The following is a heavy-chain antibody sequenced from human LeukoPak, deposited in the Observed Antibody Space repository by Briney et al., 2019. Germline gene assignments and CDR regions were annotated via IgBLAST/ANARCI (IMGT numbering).Heavy chain of an antibody. Sequence: SQTLSLTCAISADSVSSNSATWNWISQSPSRGLEWLGRTYYRSKWYNGYAVSVKSRITINPDTSKNQFSLQLNSVTPEDTAVYYCARATLGGGGYYVDFDYWGQGTLVTVSS. CDR3: ARATLGGGGYYVDFDY. CDR1: ADSVSSNSAT. V-gene: IGHV6-1*01. J-gene: IGHJ4*02. D-gene: IGHD1-26*01. CDR2: TYYRSKWYN.